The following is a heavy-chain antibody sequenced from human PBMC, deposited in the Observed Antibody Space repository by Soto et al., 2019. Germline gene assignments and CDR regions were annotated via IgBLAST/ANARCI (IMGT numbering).Heavy chain of an antibody. CDR3: ARETLSTITMPCMDV. D-gene: IGHD3-10*01. V-gene: IGHV3-48*02. CDR2: ISSSSSTI. J-gene: IGHJ6*02. CDR1: GFTFSSYS. Sequence: EVQLVESGGGLVQPGGSLRLSCAASGFTFSSYSMNWVRQAPGKGLEWVSYISSSSSTIYYADSVKGRVTISRDNDKNSLYLQMNSLRDEDTAVYYCARETLSTITMPCMDVWGQGTTVTVSS.